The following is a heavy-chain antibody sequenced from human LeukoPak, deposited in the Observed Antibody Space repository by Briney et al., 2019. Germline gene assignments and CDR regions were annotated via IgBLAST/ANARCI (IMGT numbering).Heavy chain of an antibody. V-gene: IGHV4-4*07. J-gene: IGHJ6*03. CDR3: TRDCSGSSCYMNYYYYYMDV. D-gene: IGHD2-15*01. CDR2: IYTSGST. CDR1: GGSISSYY. Sequence: PSETLSLTCTVSGGSISSYYWSWIRQPAGKGLEWIGRIYTSGSTNYNPSLKSRVTMSVDTSKNQFSLKLSSVTAANTVYYYCTRDCSGSSCYMNYYYYYMDVWGKGTTVTVSS.